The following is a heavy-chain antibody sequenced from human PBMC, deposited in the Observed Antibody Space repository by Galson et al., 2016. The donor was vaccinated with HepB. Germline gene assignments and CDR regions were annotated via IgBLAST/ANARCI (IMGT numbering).Heavy chain of an antibody. CDR3: ARLFLFFGEFSELPQDDTFDM. D-gene: IGHD3-10*01. Sequence: SETLSLTCSVSGDSSSNSNFYFYWGWIRQPPGKGLEWVGSISYGGNTFYNPSLKSRVTISVDTSKTHYSLKLTSVTATDTAVYYCARLFLFFGEFSELPQDDTFDMWGRGAMVTVSS. J-gene: IGHJ3*02. V-gene: IGHV4-39*02. CDR1: GDSSSNSNFY. CDR2: ISYGGNT.